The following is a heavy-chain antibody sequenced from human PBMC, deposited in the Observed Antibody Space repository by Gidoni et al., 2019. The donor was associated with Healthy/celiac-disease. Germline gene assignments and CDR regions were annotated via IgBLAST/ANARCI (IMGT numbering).Heavy chain of an antibody. CDR2: IIPIFGTA. Sequence: QVQLVQSGAEVKKPGSSVKVSCKASGGTFSSYAISWVRQAPGQGLEWMGGIIPIFGTANYAQKFQGRVTITADESTSTAYMELSSLRSEDTAVYYCARVWDYYDSSGFRGRDAFDIWGQGTMVTVSS. J-gene: IGHJ3*02. V-gene: IGHV1-69*01. CDR3: ARVWDYYDSSGFRGRDAFDI. D-gene: IGHD3-22*01. CDR1: GGTFSSYA.